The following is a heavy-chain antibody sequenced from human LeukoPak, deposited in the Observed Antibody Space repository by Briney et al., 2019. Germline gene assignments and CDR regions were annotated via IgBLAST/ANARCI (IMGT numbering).Heavy chain of an antibody. V-gene: IGHV1-2*02. CDR1: GYTFIGNY. D-gene: IGHD2-2*02. J-gene: IGHJ5*02. CDR3: ARAVLYCSSTSCYSSVVWFDP. Sequence: ASVKVSCKASGYTFIGNYMHWLRQAPGQGLEWMGWINPKSGGRNYARKFQGRVTMTRDTSINTVYMELSSLRSEDTAVYYCARAVLYCSSTSCYSSVVWFDPWGQGTLVTVSS. CDR2: INPKSGGR.